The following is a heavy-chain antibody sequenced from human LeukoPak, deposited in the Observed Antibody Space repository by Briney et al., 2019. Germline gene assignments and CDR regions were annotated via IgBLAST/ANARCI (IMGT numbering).Heavy chain of an antibody. V-gene: IGHV4-34*01. Sequence: SETLSLTCAVYGGSFSGYYWSWIRQPPGKGLEWIGEIYHSGSTNYNPSLKSRVTISVDKSKNQFSLKLSSVTAADTAVYYCARAPRGIVVVPAALRAGMDVWGQGTTVTVSS. CDR2: IYHSGST. D-gene: IGHD2-2*01. J-gene: IGHJ6*02. CDR3: ARAPRGIVVVPAALRAGMDV. CDR1: GGSFSGYY.